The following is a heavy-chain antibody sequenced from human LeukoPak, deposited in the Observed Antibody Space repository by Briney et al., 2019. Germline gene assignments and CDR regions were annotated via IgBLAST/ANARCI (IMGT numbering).Heavy chain of an antibody. CDR1: GFTFNNYW. CDR2: IKEDGSDK. CDR3: ARDQWRLFDY. D-gene: IGHD2-21*02. J-gene: IGHJ4*02. V-gene: IGHV3-7*04. Sequence: PGGSLRLSCAASGFTFNNYWMSWVRQAPGKGLKWVASIKEDGSDKYYVDSVKGRFTISRDSAKNSLFLQMNSLRAEDTAVYYCARDQWRLFDYWGQGTLVTVSS.